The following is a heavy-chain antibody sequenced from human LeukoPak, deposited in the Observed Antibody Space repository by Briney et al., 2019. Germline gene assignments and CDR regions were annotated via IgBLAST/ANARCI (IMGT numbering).Heavy chain of an antibody. CDR2: VYYSGTT. D-gene: IGHD1-7*01. Sequence: SETLSLTCTVSGGSVSSSSSYWAWIRQPPGRGLEWIGSVYYSGTTYYNTSLESRVTISEDTSRNRLSLMLSSVTAADTAVYYCVRQNSDYYYYYLDVWGEGTTVIVSS. CDR3: VRQNSDYYYYYLDV. CDR1: GGSVSSSSSY. V-gene: IGHV4-39*01. J-gene: IGHJ6*03.